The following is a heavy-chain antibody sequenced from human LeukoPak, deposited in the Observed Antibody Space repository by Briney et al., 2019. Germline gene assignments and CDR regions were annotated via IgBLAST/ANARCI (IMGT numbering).Heavy chain of an antibody. CDR3: ASDYGDYDY. CDR1: GGTFSRFT. D-gene: IGHD4-17*01. CDR2: ITPIFGTA. Sequence: SVKVSCKASGGTFSRFTISWVRQAPGQGFEWMGGITPIFGTANYAQKFQGRVTITADESTSTAYMELSSLRSEDTAVYYCASDYGDYDYWGQGTLVTVSS. V-gene: IGHV1-69*13. J-gene: IGHJ4*02.